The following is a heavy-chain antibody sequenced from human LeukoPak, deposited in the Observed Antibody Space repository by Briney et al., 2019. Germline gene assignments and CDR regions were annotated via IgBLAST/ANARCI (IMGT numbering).Heavy chain of an antibody. CDR2: IYYSGST. V-gene: IGHV4-59*11. CDR1: GGSISSHY. CDR3: ARDHYDILTGRNWFDP. Sequence: PSETLSLTCTVSGGSISSHYWSWIRQPPGKGLEWIEYIYYSGSTNYNPSLKSRVTISVDTSKNQFSLKLSSVTAADTAVYYCARDHYDILTGRNWFDPWDQGTLVTVSS. D-gene: IGHD3-9*01. J-gene: IGHJ5*02.